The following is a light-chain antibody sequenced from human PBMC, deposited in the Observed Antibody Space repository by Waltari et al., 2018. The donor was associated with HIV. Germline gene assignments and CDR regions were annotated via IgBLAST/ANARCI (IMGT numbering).Light chain of an antibody. CDR2: RNK. CDR1: SSNIGSNY. V-gene: IGLV1-47*01. CDR3: AAWDDSLSAHVV. Sequence: QSVLTQPPSASGTPGQRVTISCSGSSSNIGSNYVYWYQQLPGTAPKLLIYRNKRRPSGVPDRFSGSKSGTSASLAISGLRSEDEADYYCAAWDDSLSAHVVFGGGTKLTVL. J-gene: IGLJ2*01.